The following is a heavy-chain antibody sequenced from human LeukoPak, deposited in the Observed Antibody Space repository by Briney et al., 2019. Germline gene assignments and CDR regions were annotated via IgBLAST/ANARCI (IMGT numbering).Heavy chain of an antibody. CDR2: IYHGGST. J-gene: IGHJ3*02. V-gene: IGHV4-4*02. CDR1: GGSISSSNW. D-gene: IGHD1-14*01. CDR3: AIPGINDAFDI. Sequence: SETLSLTCAVHGGSISSSNWWSWLRQSPGKEPEWIGEIYHGGSTNYRPSFKSRVTISVDESRNQFSLNLSSVTAADTAVYYCAIPGINDAFDIWGQGTMVTVSS.